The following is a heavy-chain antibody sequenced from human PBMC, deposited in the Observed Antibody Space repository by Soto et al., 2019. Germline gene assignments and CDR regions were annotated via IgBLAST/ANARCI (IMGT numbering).Heavy chain of an antibody. CDR2: IIPIFGTA. Sequence: SVKVSCKASGGTFSSYAISWVRQAPGRGLEWMGGIIPIFGTANYAQKFQGRVTITADKSTSTAYMELSSLRSEDTAVYYCAGDRVEGFWNSYGMDVWGRGTTVTVSS. V-gene: IGHV1-69*06. D-gene: IGHD3-3*01. CDR3: AGDRVEGFWNSYGMDV. CDR1: GGTFSSYA. J-gene: IGHJ6*02.